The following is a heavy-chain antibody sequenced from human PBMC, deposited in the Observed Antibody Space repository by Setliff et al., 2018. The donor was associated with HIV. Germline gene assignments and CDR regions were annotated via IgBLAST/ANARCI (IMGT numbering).Heavy chain of an antibody. J-gene: IGHJ6*02. D-gene: IGHD5-18*01. CDR1: GYTFTSYG. CDR3: ARGGSGYSYGYEYYGMDV. V-gene: IGHV1-18*01. CDR2: ISAYNGNT. Sequence: AASVKVSCKASGYTFTSYGISWVRQAPGQGLEWMGWISAYNGNTNYAQKLQGRVTMTTDTSTSTAYMELRSLRSDDTAVYYCARGGSGYSYGYEYYGMDVWGQGTTVTVSS.